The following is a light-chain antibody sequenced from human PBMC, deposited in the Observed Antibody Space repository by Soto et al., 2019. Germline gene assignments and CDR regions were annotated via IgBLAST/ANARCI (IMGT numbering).Light chain of an antibody. CDR1: QSVSSY. Sequence: EIVLTQSPAPLSLSPGERATLSCRASQSVSSYLAWYQQKPGQAPRLLIYDASNRATGIPARFSGSGSGTDFTLTISSLEPEDSAVYYCQQRSNWPLTFGGGTKVEIK. V-gene: IGKV3-11*01. CDR3: QQRSNWPLT. CDR2: DAS. J-gene: IGKJ4*01.